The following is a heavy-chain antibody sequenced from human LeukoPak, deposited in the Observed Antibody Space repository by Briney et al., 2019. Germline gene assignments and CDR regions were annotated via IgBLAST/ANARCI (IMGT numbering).Heavy chain of an antibody. V-gene: IGHV3-43*01. CDR3: TKEHSSGWPTIDC. D-gene: IGHD6-19*01. J-gene: IGHJ4*02. CDR2: INRNGGAI. Sequence: GGSMRLSCAASGLAFSAYKMHWVRQAPGKGLEWVSVINRNGGAIQYADSVKGRFIISRDNSKNSLYLQMNSLRTEDTALYYCTKEHSSGWPTIDCWGQGTLVTVSS. CDR1: GLAFSAYK.